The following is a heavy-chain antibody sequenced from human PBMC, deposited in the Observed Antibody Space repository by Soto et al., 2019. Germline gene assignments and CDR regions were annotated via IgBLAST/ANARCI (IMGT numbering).Heavy chain of an antibody. CDR3: ARAGYDSSGYYFYAMDV. D-gene: IGHD3-22*01. V-gene: IGHV3-13*05. CDR1: GFILSGYD. J-gene: IGHJ6*02. Sequence: LRLSCVASGFILSGYDMHWVRQATGEGLEWVSAIGTAGDPYYSGSVKGRFTISRGNAENSVYLQMNSLRAGDTAVYYCARAGYDSSGYYFYAMDVWGPGTTVTVSS. CDR2: IGTAGDP.